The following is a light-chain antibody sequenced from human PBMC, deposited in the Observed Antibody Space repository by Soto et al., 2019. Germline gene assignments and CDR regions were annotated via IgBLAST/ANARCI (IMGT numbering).Light chain of an antibody. CDR1: SGHSSYA. CDR2: LNSDGSH. CDR3: QTWGTGI. J-gene: IGLJ2*01. Sequence: QLVLTQSPSASASLGASVKFTCTLSSGHSSYAIAWHQQQPEKGPRFLMKLNSDGSHSKGDGIPDRFSGSSSGAERYLTISSLQSEDEADYYSQTWGTGIFGGGTKLTVL. V-gene: IGLV4-69*01.